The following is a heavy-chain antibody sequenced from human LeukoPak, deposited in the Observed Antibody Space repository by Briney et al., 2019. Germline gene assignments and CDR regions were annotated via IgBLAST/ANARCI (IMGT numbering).Heavy chain of an antibody. CDR2: ISWNSGSI. CDR1: GFTFDDYA. J-gene: IGHJ6*02. D-gene: IGHD5-12*01. V-gene: IGHV3-9*01. CDR3: AKGEDSGYDCGMDV. Sequence: GGSLRLSCAASGFTFDDYAMHWVRQAPGKGLEWVSGISWNSGSIGYADSVKGRFTISRDNAKNSLYLQMNSLRAEDTALYYCAKGEDSGYDCGMDVWGQGTTVTVSS.